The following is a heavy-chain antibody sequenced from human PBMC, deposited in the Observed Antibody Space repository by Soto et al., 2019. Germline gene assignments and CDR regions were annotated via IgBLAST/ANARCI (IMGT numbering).Heavy chain of an antibody. CDR3: ARGTIVARQHLDY. V-gene: IGHV3-30*03. CDR2: ISIRGGDE. CDR1: GFTFSSYA. J-gene: IGHJ4*02. Sequence: VQLVESGGGVVQPGKSLRLSCAASGFTFSSYAMHWARQAPGKGLEGVTVISIRGGDEYYAESVRGRFTISRDDSKNTLYLQMDSLRVEDTAVYYCARGTIVARQHLDYWGQGTLVTVSS. D-gene: IGHD6-6*01.